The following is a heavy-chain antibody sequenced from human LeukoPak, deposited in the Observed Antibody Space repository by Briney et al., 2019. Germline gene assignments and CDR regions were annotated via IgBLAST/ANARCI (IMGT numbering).Heavy chain of an antibody. CDR2: ISWNSGSI. CDR3: AKDPRDYYGSGSYYDY. Sequence: GGSLRLSCAASGFTFGDYAMQWVRQAPGKGLEWVSGISWNSGSIGYADSVKGRFTISRDNAKNSLYLQMNSLSAEDTALYYCAKDPRDYYGSGSYYDYWGQGTLVTVSS. V-gene: IGHV3-9*01. D-gene: IGHD3-10*01. CDR1: GFTFGDYA. J-gene: IGHJ4*02.